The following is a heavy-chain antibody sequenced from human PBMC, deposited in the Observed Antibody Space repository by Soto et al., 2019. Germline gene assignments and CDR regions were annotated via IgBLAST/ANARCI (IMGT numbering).Heavy chain of an antibody. CDR1: GDSVSSNSAA. CDR3: ARGLDAITDTRDWLDP. J-gene: IGHJ5*02. D-gene: IGHD1-1*01. CDR2: TFYRSKWYN. Sequence: SQTLSLTCAISGDSVSSNSAAWNWIRQSPSRGLEWLGRTFYRSKWYNDYAISVRSRITINPDTSRNQFSLQLNSVTPEDTAVYYCARGLDAITDTRDWLDPWGQGTLVTVSS. V-gene: IGHV6-1*01.